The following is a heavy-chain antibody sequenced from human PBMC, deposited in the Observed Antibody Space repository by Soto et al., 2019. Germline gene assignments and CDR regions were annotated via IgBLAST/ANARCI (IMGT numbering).Heavy chain of an antibody. J-gene: IGHJ4*02. CDR2: INHSGFT. V-gene: IGHV4-34*01. D-gene: IGHD1-26*01. Sequence: ESLSLACGLSDGSFRGHYWSGIRQPPGKGLEWIAEINHSGFTNYNPSLKSRVTISRDTSTNQISLKLNSLTAADSALYYCARATVKVGATLFDFWGQGTQVTVYS. CDR1: DGSFRGHY. CDR3: ARATVKVGATLFDF.